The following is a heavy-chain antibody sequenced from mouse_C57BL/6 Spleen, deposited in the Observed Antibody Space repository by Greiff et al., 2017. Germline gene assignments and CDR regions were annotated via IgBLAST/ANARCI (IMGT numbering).Heavy chain of an antibody. CDR1: GYTFTSYW. J-gene: IGHJ2*01. Sequence: QVQLQQPGAELVKPGASVKLSCKASGYTFTSYWMPWVKQRPGQGLEWIGEIDPSDSYTNYNQKFKGKATLTVDTSSSTAYMQLSSLTSEDSAVYYCARWYGNYVFDYWGQGTTLTVSS. V-gene: IGHV1-50*01. D-gene: IGHD2-10*02. CDR3: ARWYGNYVFDY. CDR2: IDPSDSYT.